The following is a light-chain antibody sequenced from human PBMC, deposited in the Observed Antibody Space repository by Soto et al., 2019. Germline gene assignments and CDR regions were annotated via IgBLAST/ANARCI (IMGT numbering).Light chain of an antibody. CDR3: RQYGSSPWT. CDR1: QSVSSSY. J-gene: IGKJ1*01. Sequence: EIVLTQSPGTLSLSPGERATLSCRASQSVSSSYLAWYQQKPGQAPRLLIYGASSWATGIPDRFSGSGSGTDFTLTISRLEPEDFAVYYCRQYGSSPWTFGQGTKVEI. V-gene: IGKV3-20*01. CDR2: GAS.